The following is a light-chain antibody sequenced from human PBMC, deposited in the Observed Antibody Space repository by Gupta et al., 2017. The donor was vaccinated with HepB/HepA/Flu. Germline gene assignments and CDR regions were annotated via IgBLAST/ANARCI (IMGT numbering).Light chain of an antibody. Sequence: AGLSDPPSLSTHLRTTAPLTFRDNSNNVGHEGAVWLQQHQGHPPKLLSYKNNDRPSGISERFSASRSGNTASLTITEVQPEDEADYYCSAWDSSLNGHVFGTGTKVNVL. V-gene: IGLV10-54*04. J-gene: IGLJ1*01. CDR3: SAWDSSLNGHV. CDR2: KNN. CDR1: SNNVGHEG.